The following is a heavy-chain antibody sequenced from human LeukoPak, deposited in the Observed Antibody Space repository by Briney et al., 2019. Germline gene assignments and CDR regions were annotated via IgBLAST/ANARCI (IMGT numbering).Heavy chain of an antibody. CDR2: INPSGGST. CDR1: GYTFTSYY. Sequence: ASVKVSCTASGYTFTSYYMHWVRQAPGQGLEWMGIINPSGGSTSYAQKFQGRVTMTRDMSTSTDYMELSSLRSEDTAVYYCARDNSVEDTAWWFDPWGQGTLVTVSS. D-gene: IGHD4-23*01. CDR3: ARDNSVEDTAWWFDP. V-gene: IGHV1-46*01. J-gene: IGHJ5*02.